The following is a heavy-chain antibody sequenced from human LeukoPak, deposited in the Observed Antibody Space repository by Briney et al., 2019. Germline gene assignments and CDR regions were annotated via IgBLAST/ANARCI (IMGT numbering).Heavy chain of an antibody. CDR1: VGSIGSSTYY. CDR2: IYYTGNT. CDR3: ARRVEDYYDSSGYYSDAFDI. D-gene: IGHD3-22*01. V-gene: IGHV4-39*01. J-gene: IGHJ3*02. Sequence: KPSETLSLTCTVSVGSIGSSTYYWGWLRQPPGKGLEWNGSIYYTGNTYSNPSLKSRVTIYVDTPQNQFHLKLSSVTAADTAVYYCARRVEDYYDSSGYYSDAFDIWGQGTMVAVSS.